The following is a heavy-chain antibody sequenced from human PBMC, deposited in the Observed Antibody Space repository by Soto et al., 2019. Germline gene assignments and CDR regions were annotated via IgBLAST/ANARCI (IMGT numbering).Heavy chain of an antibody. D-gene: IGHD3-16*01. Sequence: SVKLSCKASGGTFSSYAISWVRQAPGQGLEWMGGIIPICGTSNYAQKFQGRVTITADESTSTAYMELSSLRSEDTAVYYCASRGDMATIGGGYYYYGMEVWGKRTPITASS. J-gene: IGHJ6*04. CDR3: ASRGDMATIGGGYYYYGMEV. V-gene: IGHV1-69*13. CDR2: IIPICGTS. CDR1: GGTFSSYA.